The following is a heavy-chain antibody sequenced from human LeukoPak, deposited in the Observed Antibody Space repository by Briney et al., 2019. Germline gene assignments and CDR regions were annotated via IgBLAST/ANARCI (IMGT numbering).Heavy chain of an antibody. CDR2: MNPHSGET. V-gene: IGHV1-2*02. Sequence: GASVKVSCKTSGYMYTSYPLHWVRQAPGQGLEWLGWMNPHSGETNNAQKFQGRVTMTRDTSINTAYMELGRLTSDDTAVYYCTKEGVEGYWGQGTLVTVSS. CDR3: TKEGVEGY. CDR1: GYMYTSYP. J-gene: IGHJ4*02.